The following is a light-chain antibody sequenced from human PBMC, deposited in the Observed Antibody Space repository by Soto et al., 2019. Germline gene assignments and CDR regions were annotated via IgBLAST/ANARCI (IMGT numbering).Light chain of an antibody. V-gene: IGLV2-14*01. Sequence: LTQPASVSGSPGQSITISCTGTSSDVGGYNYVSWYQQHPGKAPKLMIYDVSNRPSGVSNRFSGSKSGNTASLTISGLQAEDEADYYCSSYTSSSTLFYVFGTGTQLTVL. CDR2: DVS. J-gene: IGLJ1*01. CDR1: SSDVGGYNY. CDR3: SSYTSSSTLFYV.